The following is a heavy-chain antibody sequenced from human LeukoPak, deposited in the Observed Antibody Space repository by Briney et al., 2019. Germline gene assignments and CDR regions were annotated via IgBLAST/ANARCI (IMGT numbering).Heavy chain of an antibody. D-gene: IGHD1-26*01. Sequence: SETLSLTCAVSGGSISSGGYSWSWIRQPPGKGLEWIGYIYYSGSTYYNPSLKSRVTISVDTSKNQFSLKLSSVTAADTAVYYCARDGAGQGIVGETLPYYYYYMDVWGKGTTVTVSS. CDR1: GGSISSGGYS. V-gene: IGHV4-30-4*07. CDR3: ARDGAGQGIVGETLPYYYYYMDV. CDR2: IYYSGST. J-gene: IGHJ6*03.